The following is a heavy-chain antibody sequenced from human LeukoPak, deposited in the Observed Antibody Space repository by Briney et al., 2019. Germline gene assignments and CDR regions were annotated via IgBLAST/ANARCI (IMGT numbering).Heavy chain of an antibody. CDR2: IVPIFGTA. V-gene: IGHV1-69*01. D-gene: IGHD3-10*01. CDR1: GGTFSSYA. CDR3: ARDAFLGSGSYYEN. Sequence: ASVKVSCKASGGTFSSYAISWVRQAPGQGLEWMGGIVPIFGTANYAQKFQGRVTITADESTSTAYMELSGLRSEDTAVYYCARDAFLGSGSYYENWGQGTLVTVSS. J-gene: IGHJ4*02.